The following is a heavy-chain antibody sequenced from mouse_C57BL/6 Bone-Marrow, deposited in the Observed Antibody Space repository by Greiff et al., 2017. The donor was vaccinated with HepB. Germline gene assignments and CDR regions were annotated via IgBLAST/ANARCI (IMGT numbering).Heavy chain of an antibody. D-gene: IGHD1-1*01. J-gene: IGHJ2*01. CDR2: IDPSDSYT. CDR3: ARGATVVDY. Sequence: VQLQQPGAELVRPGTSVKLSCKASGYTFTSYWMHWVKQRPGQGLEWIGVIDPSDSYTNYNQKFKGKATLTVDTSSSSAYMQRSSLTSEDSAVYYCARGATVVDYWGQGTTLTVSS. CDR1: GYTFTSYW. V-gene: IGHV1-59*01.